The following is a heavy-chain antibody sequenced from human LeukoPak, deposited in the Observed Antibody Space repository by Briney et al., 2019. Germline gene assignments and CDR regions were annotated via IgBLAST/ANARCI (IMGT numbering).Heavy chain of an antibody. D-gene: IGHD3-22*01. V-gene: IGHV3-21*01. CDR3: ARCLMIVVTPGWFDP. Sequence: GGSLRLSCAASGFTFSSYSMNWVRQPPGKGLEWVSSISSSSSYIYYADSAKGRFTISRDNAKNSLYLQMNSLRAEDTAVYYCARCLMIVVTPGWFDPWGQGTLVTVSS. J-gene: IGHJ5*02. CDR2: ISSSSSYI. CDR1: GFTFSSYS.